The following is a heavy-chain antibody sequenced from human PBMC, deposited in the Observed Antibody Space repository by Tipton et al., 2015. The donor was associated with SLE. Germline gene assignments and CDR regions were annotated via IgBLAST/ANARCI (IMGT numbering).Heavy chain of an antibody. CDR3: ALDGWVKTRTGWFDP. J-gene: IGHJ5*02. CDR2: IYYSGST. CDR1: GGSISSYY. D-gene: IGHD1-26*01. V-gene: IGHV4-59*12. Sequence: TLSLTCTVSGGSISSYYWSWIRQPPGKGLEWIGYIYYSGSTTYNPSLTSRVTISVDTSKNQFSLKLSSVTAADTAVYYCALDGWVKTRTGWFDPWGQGTLVTVSS.